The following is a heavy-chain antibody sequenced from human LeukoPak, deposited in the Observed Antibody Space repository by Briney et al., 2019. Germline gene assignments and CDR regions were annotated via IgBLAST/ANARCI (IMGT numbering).Heavy chain of an antibody. CDR3: ARRGFGELLIYYYYMDV. J-gene: IGHJ6*03. Sequence: ASVKASCKASGYTFTSYDINWVRQATGQGLEWMGWMNPNSGNTGYAQKFQGRVTMTRNTSISTAYMELSSLRSEDTAVYYCARRGFGELLIYYYYMDVWGKGTTVTVSS. CDR2: MNPNSGNT. V-gene: IGHV1-8*01. D-gene: IGHD3-10*01. CDR1: GYTFTSYD.